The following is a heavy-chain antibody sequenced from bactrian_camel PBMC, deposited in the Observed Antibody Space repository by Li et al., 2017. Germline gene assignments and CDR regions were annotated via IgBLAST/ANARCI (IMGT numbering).Heavy chain of an antibody. CDR1: LNPDSNYC. CDR3: AAGLWTNTPQCGKRNNY. Sequence: VQLVESGGGSVQAGGSLRLSCAASLNPDSNYCLGWFRQAPGKEREGVAGIESDGSTNYADSVKGRFTISRDSDKNILYLQMDSLKPEDTAMYYCAAGLWTNTPQCGKRNNYWGQVTQVTVS. CDR2: IESDGST. V-gene: IGHV3S53*01. J-gene: IGHJ4*01. D-gene: IGHD3*01.